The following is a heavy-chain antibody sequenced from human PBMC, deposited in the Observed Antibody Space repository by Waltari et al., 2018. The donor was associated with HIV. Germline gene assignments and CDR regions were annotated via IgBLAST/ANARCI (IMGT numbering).Heavy chain of an antibody. CDR1: GFTFIPSA. D-gene: IGHD3-22*01. V-gene: IGHV3-30-3*01. CDR2: ISWDGSNK. CDR3: GREGDYYDSSPFDY. Sequence: QVQLVESGGGVVQPGRSLRLSWAASGFTFIPSAMHWVRQAPGKGLEWVAVISWDGSNKHYADSVKGRCTISRDNSRNSLYLQMSSLRAEDTAVYYCGREGDYYDSSPFDYWGQGTLVTVSS. J-gene: IGHJ4*02.